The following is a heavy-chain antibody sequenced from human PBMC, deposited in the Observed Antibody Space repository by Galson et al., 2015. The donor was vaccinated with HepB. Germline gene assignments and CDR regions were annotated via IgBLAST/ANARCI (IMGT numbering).Heavy chain of an antibody. CDR3: GGAVCSSTSCSHAYYYGMDV. V-gene: IGHV1-3*01. D-gene: IGHD2-2*01. J-gene: IGHJ6*02. CDR2: INAGNGNT. CDR1: GYTFTSYA. Sequence: SVKVSCKASGYTFTSYAMHWVRQAPGQRLEWMGWINAGNGNTKYSQKFQGRVTITRDTSASTAYMELSSLRSEDTAEYYCGGAVCSSTSCSHAYYYGMDVWGQGTTVTVSS.